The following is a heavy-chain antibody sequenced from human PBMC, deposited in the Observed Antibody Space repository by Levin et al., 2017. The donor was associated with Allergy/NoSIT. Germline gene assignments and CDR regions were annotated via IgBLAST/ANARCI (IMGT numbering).Heavy chain of an antibody. CDR3: AKDISVASYYYYGMDV. V-gene: IGHV3-43*01. CDR1: GFTFDDYT. D-gene: IGHD5-12*01. Sequence: GGSLRLSCAASGFTFDDYTMHWVRQAPGKGLEWVSLISWDGGSTYYADSVKGRFTISRDNSKNSLYLQMNSLRTEDTALYYCAKDISVASYYYYGMDVWGQGTTVTVSS. J-gene: IGHJ6*02. CDR2: ISWDGGST.